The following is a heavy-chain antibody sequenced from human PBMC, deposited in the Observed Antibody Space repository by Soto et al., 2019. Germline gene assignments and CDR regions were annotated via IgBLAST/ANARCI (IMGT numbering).Heavy chain of an antibody. V-gene: IGHV4-59*01. CDR1: GGSISSYY. Sequence: SSETLSLTCTVSGGSISSYYWSWIRQPPGKGLEWIGYIYYSGSTNYNPSLKSRVNKSVDTSKNQFSLKLSSVTAADTAVYYCAGSNIVVVPAAMSEMIKAALPPYRNWFDPWGQGTLVTVSS. J-gene: IGHJ5*02. D-gene: IGHD2-2*01. CDR2: IYYSGST. CDR3: AGSNIVVVPAAMSEMIKAALPPYRNWFDP.